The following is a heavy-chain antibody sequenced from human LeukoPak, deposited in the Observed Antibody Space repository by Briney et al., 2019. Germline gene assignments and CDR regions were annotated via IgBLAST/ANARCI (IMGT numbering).Heavy chain of an antibody. CDR1: GFTFSSYS. Sequence: GGSLRLSCAASGFTFSSYSMNWVRQAPGKGLEWVSSISSSSSYIYYADSVKGRFTISRDNAKNSLYLQMNSLRAEDTAVYYCAREGYYYDSSGYYYVPRPSVVWGQGTLVTVSS. J-gene: IGHJ4*02. CDR3: AREGYYYDSSGYYYVPRPSVV. D-gene: IGHD3-22*01. CDR2: ISSSSSYI. V-gene: IGHV3-21*01.